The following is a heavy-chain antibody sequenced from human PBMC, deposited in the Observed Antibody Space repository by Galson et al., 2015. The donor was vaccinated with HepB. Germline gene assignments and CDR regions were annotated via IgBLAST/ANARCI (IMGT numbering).Heavy chain of an antibody. Sequence: SETLSLTCTVSGGSISSSTYYWGWIRQPPGKGLEWIGSIYYSGSSYYNPSLKSRVTISVDTSKNQFSLKLSSVTAADTAVYYCARHAGYSGYGVHYGMDVWGQGTTVTVSS. J-gene: IGHJ6*02. CDR3: ARHAGYSGYGVHYGMDV. V-gene: IGHV4-39*01. CDR1: GGSISSSTYY. CDR2: IYYSGSS. D-gene: IGHD5-12*01.